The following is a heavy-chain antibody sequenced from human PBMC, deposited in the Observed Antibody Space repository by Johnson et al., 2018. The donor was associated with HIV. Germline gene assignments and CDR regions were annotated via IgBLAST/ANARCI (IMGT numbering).Heavy chain of an antibody. CDR3: ARRAYYYDSSGYYSHAFDI. Sequence: VQLVESGGGLVQPGGSLRLSCAASGFTFSSYWMHWVRQAPGKGLVWVSRINSDGSSTSYADSVKGRFTIPRDNAKNTLYLQMNSLRAEDTAVYYCARRAYYYDSSGYYSHAFDIWGQGTMVTVSS. CDR1: GFTFSSYW. V-gene: IGHV3-74*01. J-gene: IGHJ3*02. CDR2: INSDGSST. D-gene: IGHD3-22*01.